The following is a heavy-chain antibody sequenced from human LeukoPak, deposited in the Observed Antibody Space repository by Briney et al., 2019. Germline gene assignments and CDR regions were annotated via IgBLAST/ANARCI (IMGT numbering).Heavy chain of an antibody. CDR2: ISYDGSNK. J-gene: IGHJ4*02. V-gene: IGHV3-30*03. D-gene: IGHD3-3*01. Sequence: GGSLRLSCAASGFTFSSYGMHWVRQAPGKGLEWVAVISYDGSNKYYADSVKGRFTISRDNSKNTLYLQMNSLRAEDTAVYYCARASTIFGHFDYWGRGTLVTVSS. CDR3: ARASTIFGHFDY. CDR1: GFTFSSYG.